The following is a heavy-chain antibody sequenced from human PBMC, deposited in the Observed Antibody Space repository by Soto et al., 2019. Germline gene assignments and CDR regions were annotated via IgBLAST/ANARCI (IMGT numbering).Heavy chain of an antibody. CDR1: GYTFTSYD. D-gene: IGHD2-2*01. Sequence: ASVKVSCKASGYTFTSYDINWVRQATGQGLEWMGWMNPNSGNTGYAQKFQGRVTMTRNTSISTAYMELSSLRSEDTAVYYCAREPLVPDAHPVLFDTCGQGTPVTVSS. CDR2: MNPNSGNT. V-gene: IGHV1-8*01. CDR3: AREPLVPDAHPVLFDT. J-gene: IGHJ5*02.